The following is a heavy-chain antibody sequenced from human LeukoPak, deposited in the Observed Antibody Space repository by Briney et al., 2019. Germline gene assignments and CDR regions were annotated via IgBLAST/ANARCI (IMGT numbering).Heavy chain of an antibody. J-gene: IGHJ3*01. V-gene: IGHV5-51*01. D-gene: IGHD3-16*02. Sequence: GESLKISCKGSGYSFPNYWIGWVRQMPGKGLEWMGIIYPGDSDTTYKPSFQGHITVSADMSISTAYLQWSSLKASDTAMYYWARSRAEKVPVWGSYRHHDAFDLWGQGTRVTVSS. CDR1: GYSFPNYW. CDR3: ARSRAEKVPVWGSYRHHDAFDL. CDR2: IYPGDSDT.